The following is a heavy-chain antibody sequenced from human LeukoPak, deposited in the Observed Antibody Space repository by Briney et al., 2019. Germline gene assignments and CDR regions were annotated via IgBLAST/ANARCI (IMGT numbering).Heavy chain of an antibody. Sequence: VASVKVSCKASGYXFTGYYIHWVRQAPGQGLEWMGWINPNSGGTNYAQKFQGRVTMTRDTSISTAYMELSRLTSDDTAVYYCARDAIVRDYSNSDYWGQGTLVTVSS. CDR3: ARDAIVRDYSNSDY. V-gene: IGHV1-2*02. D-gene: IGHD4-11*01. J-gene: IGHJ4*02. CDR2: INPNSGGT. CDR1: GYXFTGYY.